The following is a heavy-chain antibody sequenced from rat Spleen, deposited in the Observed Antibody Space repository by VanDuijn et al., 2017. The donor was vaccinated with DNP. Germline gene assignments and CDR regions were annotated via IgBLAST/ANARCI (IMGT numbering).Heavy chain of an antibody. CDR3: ATGNLGSSDWFVY. CDR2: IIYDASRT. J-gene: IGHJ3*01. Sequence: EVQLVESGGGLVQPGRSLKLSCAVSGFTFSDYYMAWVRQAPKKGLEWVATIIYDASRTFYRDSVKGRFTISRDNAKTTLYLQMDSLRSEDTATYYCATGNLGSSDWFVYWGQGTLVTVSS. CDR1: GFTFSDYY. D-gene: IGHD1-2*01. V-gene: IGHV5S10*01.